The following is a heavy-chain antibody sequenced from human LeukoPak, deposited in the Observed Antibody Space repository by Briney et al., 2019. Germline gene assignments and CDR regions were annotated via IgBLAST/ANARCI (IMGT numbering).Heavy chain of an antibody. CDR1: GVSISSSNSY. J-gene: IGHJ4*02. D-gene: IGHD2-21*02. Sequence: SETLSLTCTVSGVSISSSNSYWGWIRQPPGKGLEWIGSIYYSGNTYYNASLKSQVSISIDTSKNQFSLKLSSVTAADTAVYYCARRNAYCGGDCYYDYWGQGTLVTVSS. CDR3: ARRNAYCGGDCYYDY. V-gene: IGHV4-39*01. CDR2: IYYSGNT.